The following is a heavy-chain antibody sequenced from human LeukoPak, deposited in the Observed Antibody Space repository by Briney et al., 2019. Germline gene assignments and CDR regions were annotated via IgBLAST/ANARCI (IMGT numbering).Heavy chain of an antibody. V-gene: IGHV3-53*01. D-gene: IGHD6-19*01. Sequence: PGGSLRLSCAASGFTVSSNYMSWVRQAPGKGLEWVPVIYSGGSTYYADSVKGRFTISRDNSKNTLYLQMNSLRAEDTALYYCAKDIMKWLVPNRGRPYYFDYWGQGTLVTVSS. CDR3: AKDIMKWLVPNRGRPYYFDY. CDR2: IYSGGST. J-gene: IGHJ4*02. CDR1: GFTVSSNY.